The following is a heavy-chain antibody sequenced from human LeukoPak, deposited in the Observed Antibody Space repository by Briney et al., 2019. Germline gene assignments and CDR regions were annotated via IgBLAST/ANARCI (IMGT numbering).Heavy chain of an antibody. J-gene: IGHJ4*02. Sequence: GASVKVSCKASGYTFTGYYMHWVRQAPGQGLEWMGWISAYNGNTNYAQKLQGRVTMTTDTSTSTAYMELRSLRSDDTAVYYCARASYYYDSTYDYWGQGTLVTVSS. CDR1: GYTFTGYY. CDR3: ARASYYYDSTYDY. D-gene: IGHD3-22*01. CDR2: ISAYNGNT. V-gene: IGHV1-18*04.